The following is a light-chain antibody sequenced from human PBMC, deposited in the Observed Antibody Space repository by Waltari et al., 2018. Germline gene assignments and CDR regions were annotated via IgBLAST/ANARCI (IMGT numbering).Light chain of an antibody. CDR1: QVISSR. V-gene: IGKV1D-16*01. Sequence: IQLTQSPSSLSASVGDRVTITCQASQVISSRLAWYQQKPEKAPKSLIFAASTLQSGVPSRFSGSESGTDFTLTITSLQPEDSATYYCQQYNSYPITFGGGTKVEIK. CDR2: AAS. J-gene: IGKJ4*01. CDR3: QQYNSYPIT.